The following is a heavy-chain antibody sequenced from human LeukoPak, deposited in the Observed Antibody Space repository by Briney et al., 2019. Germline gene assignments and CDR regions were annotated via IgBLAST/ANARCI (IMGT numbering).Heavy chain of an antibody. CDR2: IRYDGSKK. CDR3: EKVGCSGGRCYSISAD. Sequence: AGGSLRLSCAVFGFTFSSYGMHWVRQAPGKGLEWVAIIRYDGSKKYYADSVKGRFTISRDNSKNTLYLQMNSLRAEDTAVYYCEKVGCSGGRCYSISADWGQGTLVTVSS. V-gene: IGHV3-30*02. D-gene: IGHD2-15*01. CDR1: GFTFSSYG. J-gene: IGHJ4*02.